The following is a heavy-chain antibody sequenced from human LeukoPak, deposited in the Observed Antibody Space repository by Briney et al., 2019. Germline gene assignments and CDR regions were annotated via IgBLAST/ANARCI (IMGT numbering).Heavy chain of an antibody. J-gene: IGHJ4*02. CDR2: IYTSGST. D-gene: IGHD3-22*01. V-gene: IGHV4-61*02. Sequence: PSETLSLPCTVSGGSLSSGSYYWTWIRQPAGKGLEWIGRIYTSGSTNYNPSLKSRVTISVDTSKNQFSLKLSSVTAADTAVYYCARTAYYYDSSGYYYWGQGTLVTVSS. CDR1: GGSLSSGSYY. CDR3: ARTAYYYDSSGYYY.